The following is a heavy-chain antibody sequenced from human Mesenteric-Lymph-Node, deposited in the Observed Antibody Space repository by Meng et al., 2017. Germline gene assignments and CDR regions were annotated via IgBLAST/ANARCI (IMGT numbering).Heavy chain of an antibody. CDR3: VRPTTMNDIFDY. V-gene: IGHV1-46*01. CDR2: INPSIGST. D-gene: IGHD1-1*01. Sequence: QVQLVQPGAELKTPGASVRVSCKASGYTFISYYIHWVRQAPGQGLEWVGVINPSIGSTTYAPKFQGRVTMTRDTSTSTVYMDLSSLRSDDTAVYYCVRPTTMNDIFDYWGPGTLVTVSS. CDR1: GYTFISYY. J-gene: IGHJ4*02.